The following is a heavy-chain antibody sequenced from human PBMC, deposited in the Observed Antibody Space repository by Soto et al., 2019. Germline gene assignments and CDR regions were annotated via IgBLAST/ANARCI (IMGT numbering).Heavy chain of an antibody. CDR2: MNPERTNT. J-gene: IGHJ4*02. D-gene: IGHD3-10*01. V-gene: IGHV1-8*01. Sequence: QVQLVQSGAEVKQPGASVKVSCRTSGYTFTNYDISWVRQVTGQGLEWMGWMNPERTNTGYALKIQGRVIMTRDTSISTAYMGLNSLTSEDTAVYYCARAIRDQLLSDYWGQGTLVTVSS. CDR3: ARAIRDQLLSDY. CDR1: GYTFTNYD.